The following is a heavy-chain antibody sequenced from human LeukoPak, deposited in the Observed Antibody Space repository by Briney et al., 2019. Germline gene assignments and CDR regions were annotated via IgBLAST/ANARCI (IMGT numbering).Heavy chain of an antibody. CDR1: GYTFTSYY. V-gene: IGHV1-46*01. D-gene: IGHD2-2*01. CDR3: ARQFGEYCSSTSCYPHNWFDP. Sequence: ASVKVSCKASGYTFTSYYMHWVRQAPGQGLEWMGTINPSGGSTSYAQKFQGRVTMTRDMSTSTVYMELSSLRSEDTAVYYCARQFGEYCSSTSCYPHNWFDPWGQGTLVTVSS. J-gene: IGHJ5*02. CDR2: INPSGGST.